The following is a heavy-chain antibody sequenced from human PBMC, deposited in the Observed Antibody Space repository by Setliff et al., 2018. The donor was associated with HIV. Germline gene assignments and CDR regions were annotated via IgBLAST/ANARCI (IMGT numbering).Heavy chain of an antibody. CDR2: ISSSSSYI. Sequence: GGSLRLSCAASGFTFGSFAMSWVRQAPGKGLEWVSSISSSSSYIYYADSVKGRFTISRDNAKNSLYLQMNSLRAEDTAVYYCARVPAMAYAFDYWGQGTLVTVSS. V-gene: IGHV3-21*01. CDR1: GFTFGSFA. D-gene: IGHD5-18*01. J-gene: IGHJ4*02. CDR3: ARVPAMAYAFDY.